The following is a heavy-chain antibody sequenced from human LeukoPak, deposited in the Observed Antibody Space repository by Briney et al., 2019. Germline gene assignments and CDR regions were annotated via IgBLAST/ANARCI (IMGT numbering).Heavy chain of an antibody. V-gene: IGHV1-18*01. J-gene: IGHJ6*02. CDR2: ISAYNGNT. Sequence: ASVKVSCKASGYTFTSYGISWVRQAPGQGLEWMGWISAYNGNTNYAQKLQGRVTMTTDTSTSTAYMELRSLRSDDTAVYYCARDRYCSSTSCYTGYYYYGMDVWGQGTTVTVSS. CDR3: ARDRYCSSTSCYTGYYYYGMDV. CDR1: GYTFTSYG. D-gene: IGHD2-2*02.